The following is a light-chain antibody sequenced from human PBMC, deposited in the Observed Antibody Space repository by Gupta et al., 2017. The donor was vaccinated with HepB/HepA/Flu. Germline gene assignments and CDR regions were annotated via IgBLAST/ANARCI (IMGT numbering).Light chain of an antibody. CDR2: DVI. CDR3: SSYAGSNTWV. Sequence: SALPKPPSASGSPGQSVTLSCTETSSDVGGYNYVSWYQQHPGKAPKLIIYDVIKRPSGVPDRFSGSKSGNTASLTISGLHAEDEADYYCSSYAGSNTWVFGSGTKVTVL. V-gene: IGLV2-8*01. CDR1: SSDVGGYNY. J-gene: IGLJ1*01.